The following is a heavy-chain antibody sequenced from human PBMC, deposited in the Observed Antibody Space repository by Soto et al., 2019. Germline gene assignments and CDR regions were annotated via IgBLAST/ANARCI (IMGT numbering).Heavy chain of an antibody. V-gene: IGHV1-2*04. CDR3: ARGAGAAAMKYYYYGMDV. CDR1: GYTFTGYY. J-gene: IGHJ6*02. CDR2: INPNSGGT. D-gene: IGHD2-2*01. Sequence: ASVKVSCKASGYTFTGYYMHWVRQAPGQGLEWMGWINPNSGGTNCAQKFQGWVTMTRDTSISTAYMELSRLRSDDTAVYYCARGAGAAAMKYYYYGMDVWGQGTKVTVSS.